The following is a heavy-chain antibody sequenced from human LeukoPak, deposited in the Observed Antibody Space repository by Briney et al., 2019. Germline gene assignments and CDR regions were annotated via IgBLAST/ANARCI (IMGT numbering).Heavy chain of an antibody. CDR2: ISYDGSNK. CDR3: ARDRYYDILTGHDAFDI. D-gene: IGHD3-9*01. V-gene: IGHV3-30-3*01. CDR1: GFTFSSYA. Sequence: PGGSLRLSCAASGFTFSSYAMHWVRQAPGKGLEWVAVISYDGSNKYYADSVKGRFTISRDNSKNTLYLQMNSLRAEDTAVYYCARDRYYDILTGHDAFDIWGQGTMVTVSS. J-gene: IGHJ3*02.